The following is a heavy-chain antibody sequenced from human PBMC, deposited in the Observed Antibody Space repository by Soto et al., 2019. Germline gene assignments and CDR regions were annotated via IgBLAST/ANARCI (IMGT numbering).Heavy chain of an antibody. V-gene: IGHV4-4*07. D-gene: IGHD6-19*01. CDR2: IYTSASI. J-gene: IGHJ6*02. Sequence: SETLSLTCSVSGADINTYSWTWIRQPAGKGLEWIGRIYTSASINYNPSLKSRVTLSVDTSTNQVSLRLASVTAADTAIYYCARDREAGYNFYYGMDVWGQGTTVTVSS. CDR1: GADINTYS. CDR3: ARDREAGYNFYYGMDV.